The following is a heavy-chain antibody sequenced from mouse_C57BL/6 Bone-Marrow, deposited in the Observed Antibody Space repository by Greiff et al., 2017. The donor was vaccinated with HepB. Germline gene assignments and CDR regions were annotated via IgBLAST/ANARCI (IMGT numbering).Heavy chain of an antibody. V-gene: IGHV1-69*01. CDR1: GYTFTSYW. CDR3: ARCTLYYYGRDWYFDV. Sequence: QVQLQQPGAELVMPGASVKLSCKASGYTFTSYWMHWVKQRPGQGLEWIGEIDPSDSYTNYNQKFKGKSTLTVDKSSSTAYMQLSSLTSEDSAVYYCARCTLYYYGRDWYFDVWGTGTTVTVSS. J-gene: IGHJ1*03. CDR2: IDPSDSYT. D-gene: IGHD1-1*01.